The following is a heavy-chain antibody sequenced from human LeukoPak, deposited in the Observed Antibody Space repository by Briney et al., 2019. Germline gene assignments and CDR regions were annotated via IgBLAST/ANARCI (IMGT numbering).Heavy chain of an antibody. CDR2: IDTTGTLT. D-gene: IGHD2-15*01. CDR3: ARGYWVATVYWGAFDV. CDR1: GFTFSNSE. V-gene: IGHV3-48*03. Sequence: GGSLRLSCAAPGFTFSNSEMNWVRQFPGKGLEWVSYIDTTGTLTYYADSVKGRFTISRDNAKNSLYLQMNSLRAEDTAVYYCARGYWVATVYWGAFDVWGQGTMVTVSS. J-gene: IGHJ3*01.